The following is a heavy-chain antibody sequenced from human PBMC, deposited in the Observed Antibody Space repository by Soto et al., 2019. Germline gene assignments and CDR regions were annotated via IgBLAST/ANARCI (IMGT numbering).Heavy chain of an antibody. CDR1: GGTFSSYA. CDR2: IIPIFGTA. D-gene: IGHD6-19*01. J-gene: IGHJ5*02. V-gene: IGHV1-69*06. Sequence: QVQLVQSGAEVKKPGSSVKVSCKASGGTFSSYAISWVRQAPGQGLEWMGGIIPIFGTANYAQKFQGRVTITADKSTSTAYMELSSLRSEDTAVYYCADHSSGWYFQPSYNWFDTWGQGTLVNVSS. CDR3: ADHSSGWYFQPSYNWFDT.